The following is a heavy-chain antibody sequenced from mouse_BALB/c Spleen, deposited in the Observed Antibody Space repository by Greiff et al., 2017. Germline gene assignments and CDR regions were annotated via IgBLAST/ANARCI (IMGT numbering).Heavy chain of an antibody. CDR2: IDPANGNT. V-gene: IGHV14-3*02. Sequence: VQLKESGAELVKPGASVKLSCTASGFNIKDTYMHWVKQRPEQGLEWIGRIDPANGNTKYDPKFQGKATITADTSSNTAYLQLSSLTSEDTAVYYCARDYDYGDYYAMDYWGQGTSVTVSS. CDR1: GFNIKDTY. CDR3: ARDYDYGDYYAMDY. D-gene: IGHD2-4*01. J-gene: IGHJ4*01.